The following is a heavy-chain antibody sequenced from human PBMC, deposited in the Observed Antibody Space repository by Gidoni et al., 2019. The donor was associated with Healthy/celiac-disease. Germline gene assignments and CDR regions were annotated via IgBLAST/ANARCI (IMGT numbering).Heavy chain of an antibody. CDR2: ISYDGSNK. J-gene: IGHJ4*02. V-gene: IGHV3-30-3*01. CDR3: ARDRYCSSTSCYMGIDY. D-gene: IGHD2-2*02. Sequence: GKGLEWVAVISYDGSNKYYADSVKGRFTISRDNSKNTLYLQMNSLRAEDTAVYYCARDRYCSSTSCYMGIDYWGQGTLVTVSS.